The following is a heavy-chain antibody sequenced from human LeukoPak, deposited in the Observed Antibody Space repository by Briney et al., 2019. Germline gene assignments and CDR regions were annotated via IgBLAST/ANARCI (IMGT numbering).Heavy chain of an antibody. D-gene: IGHD3-10*01. V-gene: IGHV1-8*02. J-gene: IGHJ5*02. CDR1: GGTFSSYG. Sequence: ASVKVSCKASGGTFSSYGISWVRQATGQGLEWMGWMNPNSGNTGYAQKFQGRVTMTRNTSISTAYMELSSLRSEDTAVYYCARGGDYYGSGNFQNWFDPWGQGALVTVSS. CDR3: ARGGDYYGSGNFQNWFDP. CDR2: MNPNSGNT.